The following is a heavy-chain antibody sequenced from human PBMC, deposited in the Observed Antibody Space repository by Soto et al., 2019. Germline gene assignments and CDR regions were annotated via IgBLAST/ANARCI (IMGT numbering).Heavy chain of an antibody. CDR2: ISGSGGRT. CDR1: GFTFSNYA. D-gene: IGHD2-2*02. J-gene: IGHJ4*02. Sequence: GGSLRLSCAGSGFTFSNYAMSWVRQAPGKGLEWVSAISGSGGRTYYADSVKGRFTISRDNSKNTLYLQMNSLRAEDTAIYYCQSAYCTSTSCYRADYWGQGTLVTVSS. CDR3: QSAYCTSTSCYRADY. V-gene: IGHV3-23*01.